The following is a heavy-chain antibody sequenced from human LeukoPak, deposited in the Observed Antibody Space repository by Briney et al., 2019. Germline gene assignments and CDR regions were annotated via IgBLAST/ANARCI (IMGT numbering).Heavy chain of an antibody. Sequence: GGPLRLSCAASGFTFSSYSMNWVRQAPGKGLEWVSSISRSSDFIYYTDSVKGRFTISRDNAKNSLYLQMNSLRAEDTAVYYCARGSGSGSYYPRFDYWGQGTLVTVSS. CDR1: GFTFSSYS. CDR2: ISRSSDFI. CDR3: ARGSGSGSYYPRFDY. J-gene: IGHJ4*02. V-gene: IGHV3-21*01. D-gene: IGHD3-10*01.